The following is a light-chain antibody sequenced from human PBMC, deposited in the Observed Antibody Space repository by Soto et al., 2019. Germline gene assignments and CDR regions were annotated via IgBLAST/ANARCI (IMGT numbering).Light chain of an antibody. CDR3: QQPNRYSS. V-gene: IGKV1-9*01. CDR2: AAS. J-gene: IGKJ3*01. CDR1: QGISSY. Sequence: IQLTQSPSSLSASVGDRVTITCRASQGISSYLAWYQQKPGKAPKLLIYAASTLQSGVPSRFCGSGSGTDFTPTIGSLQPEYFATYFCQQPNRYSSFGPGIKGDIK.